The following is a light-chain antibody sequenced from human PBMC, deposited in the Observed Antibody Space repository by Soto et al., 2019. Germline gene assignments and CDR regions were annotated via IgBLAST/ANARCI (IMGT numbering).Light chain of an antibody. J-gene: IGLJ2*01. CDR1: SGHSSYS. Sequence: QLVLTQSPSASASLGASVKLTCTLSSGHSSYSIAWHQQQPKEGPRHLMNLNSDGRHTRGDGIPDRFSGSSSGAERYLTIASLQSEDEADYYCQTWGTGYVVFGGGTQLTVL. CDR2: LNSDGRH. CDR3: QTWGTGYVV. V-gene: IGLV4-69*01.